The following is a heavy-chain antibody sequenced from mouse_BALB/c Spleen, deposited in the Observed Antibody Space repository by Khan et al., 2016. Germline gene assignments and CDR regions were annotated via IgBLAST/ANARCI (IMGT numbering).Heavy chain of an antibody. CDR2: IWSGGST. J-gene: IGHJ2*01. D-gene: IGHD2-3*01. Sequence: QVQLKQSGPGLVQPSQSLSITCTVSGFSLTSYGVHWVRQSPGKGLEWLGVIWSGGSTDYNAAFISRLSISKDNSKSQVFFKMNSLQANYTAIYXCDRNRGLLGYFDYWGQGTTLTVTS. CDR1: GFSLTSYG. CDR3: DRNRGLLGYFDY. V-gene: IGHV2-2*02.